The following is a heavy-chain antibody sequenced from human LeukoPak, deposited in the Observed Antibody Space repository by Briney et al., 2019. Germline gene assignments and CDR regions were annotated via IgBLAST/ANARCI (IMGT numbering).Heavy chain of an antibody. CDR1: GGSISSGDYY. V-gene: IGHV4-30-4*01. Sequence: PSETLSLTCTVSGGSISSGDYYWSWIRQPPGKGLEWIGYIYYSGSTYYNPSLKSRVTISVDTSKNQFSLKLSSVTAADTAVYYCAREKVVAASYFDYWGQGTLVTVSS. CDR3: AREKVVAASYFDY. CDR2: IYYSGST. D-gene: IGHD2-15*01. J-gene: IGHJ4*02.